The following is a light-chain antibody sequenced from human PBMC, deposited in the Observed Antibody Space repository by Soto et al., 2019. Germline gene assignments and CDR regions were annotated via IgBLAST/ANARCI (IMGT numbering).Light chain of an antibody. J-gene: IGLJ1*01. CDR1: SSDVGGYNY. V-gene: IGLV2-11*01. CDR2: DVD. CDR3: SSYTISTLV. Sequence: QSVLTQPRSVSGSPGQSVTISCTGTSSDVGGYNYVSWYQHHPGKAPKLMIYDVDKRPSGVPGRFSGSKSGNTASLTISGLQAEDEADYYCSSYTISTLVFATGTKVTV.